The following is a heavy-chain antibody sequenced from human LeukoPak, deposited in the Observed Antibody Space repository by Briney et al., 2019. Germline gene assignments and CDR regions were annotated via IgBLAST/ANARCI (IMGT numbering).Heavy chain of an antibody. J-gene: IGHJ4*02. CDR1: GFTFGDYA. Sequence: GGSLRLSCTASGFTFGDYAMSWFRQAPGKGLEWVGFIRSKAYGGTTEYAASVKGRFTISRDDSKSIAYLQMNSLKTEDTAVYYCTRDEVVTPYLSVPFDYWGQGTLVTVSS. CDR2: IRSKAYGGTT. V-gene: IGHV3-49*03. CDR3: TRDEVVTPYLSVPFDY. D-gene: IGHD2-21*02.